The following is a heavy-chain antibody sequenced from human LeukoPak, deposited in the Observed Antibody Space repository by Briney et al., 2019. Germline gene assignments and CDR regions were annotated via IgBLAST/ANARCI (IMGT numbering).Heavy chain of an antibody. CDR1: GFTFGDYG. J-gene: IGHJ4*02. D-gene: IGHD3-22*01. CDR3: SRGKYYHDSAL. CDR2: IRSKSYGGTT. V-gene: IGHV3-49*03. Sequence: PGGSLRLSCTASGFTFGDYGMSWFRQAPGKGLEWVGFIRSKSYGGTTEYAASVKGRFTISRDDSKSIGYLQMNSLKTEDTAVYYCSRGKYYHDSALWGQGTLVIVSS.